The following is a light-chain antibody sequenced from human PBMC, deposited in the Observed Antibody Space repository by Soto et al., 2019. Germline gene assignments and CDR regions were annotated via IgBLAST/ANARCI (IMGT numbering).Light chain of an antibody. V-gene: IGKV1-39*01. CDR2: AAS. Sequence: DIQMTQSPSSLSASVGDEVTITCRASQSISSYLNWYQQKPGKAPKLLIYAASSLQSGVPSRFSGSGSGTDFTLTISSLQPEDFATYYCQKSYSTPWTFGQGNKVDIK. CDR3: QKSYSTPWT. J-gene: IGKJ1*01. CDR1: QSISSY.